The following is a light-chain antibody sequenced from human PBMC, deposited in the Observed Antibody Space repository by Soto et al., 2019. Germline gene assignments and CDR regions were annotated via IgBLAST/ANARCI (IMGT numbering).Light chain of an antibody. CDR3: QSYDNSLSGSRV. V-gene: IGLV2-8*01. CDR2: EVS. J-gene: IGLJ3*02. CDR1: SSDVGGYSY. Sequence: QSALTQPPSASGSPGQSVAISCTGTSSDVGGYSYVSWYQQHPGKAPKLMIYEVSKRPSGVPDRFSGSKSGMSASLAITGLQAADEANYYCQSYDNSLSGSRVFGGGTKLTVL.